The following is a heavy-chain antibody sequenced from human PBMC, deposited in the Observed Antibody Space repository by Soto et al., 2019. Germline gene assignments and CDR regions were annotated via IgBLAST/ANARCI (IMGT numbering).Heavy chain of an antibody. D-gene: IGHD6-13*01. CDR3: ARDLHFGYSSSWYWFDP. V-gene: IGHV6-1*01. Sequence: SQTLSPTCAISGDSVSSNSAAWNWIRQSPSRGLEWLGRTYYRSKWYNDYAVSVKSRITINPDTSKNQFSLQLNSVTPEDTAVYYCARDLHFGYSSSWYWFDPWGQGTLVTVSS. CDR1: GDSVSSNSAA. CDR2: TYYRSKWYN. J-gene: IGHJ5*02.